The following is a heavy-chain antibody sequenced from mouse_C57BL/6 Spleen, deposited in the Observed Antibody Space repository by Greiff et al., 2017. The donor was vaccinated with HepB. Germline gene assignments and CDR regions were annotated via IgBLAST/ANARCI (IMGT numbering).Heavy chain of an antibody. V-gene: IGHV5-17*01. CDR3: ARNLYLQYFDV. Sequence: EVQGVESGGGLVKPGGSLKLSCAASGFTFSDYGMHWVRQAPEKGLEWVAYISSGSSTIYYADTVKGRFTISRDNAKNTLFLQMTSLRSEDTAMYYCARNLYLQYFDVWGTGTTVTVSS. CDR2: ISSGSSTI. J-gene: IGHJ1*03. CDR1: GFTFSDYG. D-gene: IGHD5-5*01.